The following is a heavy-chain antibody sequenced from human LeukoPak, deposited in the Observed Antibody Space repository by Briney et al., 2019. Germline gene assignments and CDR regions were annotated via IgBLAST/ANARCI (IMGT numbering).Heavy chain of an antibody. CDR2: ISYDGSNQ. D-gene: IGHD1-26*01. V-gene: IGHV3-30*04. J-gene: IGHJ3*02. Sequence: QTGGSLRLSCAASGFTFSSYAMHWVRQAPGKGLEWVAVISYDGSNQYYADSVKGRFTISRDNSKNTLYLQMNSLRAEDTAVYYCARGGSYLSAFDIWGQGTMVTVSS. CDR3: ARGGSYLSAFDI. CDR1: GFTFSSYA.